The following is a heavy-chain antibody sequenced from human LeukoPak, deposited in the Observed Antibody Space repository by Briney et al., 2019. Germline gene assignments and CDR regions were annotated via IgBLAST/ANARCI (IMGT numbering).Heavy chain of an antibody. J-gene: IGHJ4*02. V-gene: IGHV3-13*01. CDR3: ANFKGKDGIKDHFDY. CDR2: IGPDGDT. D-gene: IGHD5-24*01. CDR1: GFTLSSTD. Sequence: PGGSLRLSCLVSGFTLSSTDMHWVRQVQGKGLEWVSHIGPDGDTHYPDSVKGRFTISRDNSKNTVSLQMSSLRVEDTAVYYCANFKGKDGIKDHFDYWGQGTLVTVSS.